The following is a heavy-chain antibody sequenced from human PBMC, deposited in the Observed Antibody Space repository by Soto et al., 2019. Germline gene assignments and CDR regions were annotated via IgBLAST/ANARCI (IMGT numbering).Heavy chain of an antibody. CDR3: AKQPSTAFVDY. CDR2: ISGSGGST. D-gene: IGHD5-18*01. Sequence: EVQLLESGGGLVPPGEPLRLSCAASGFTFLSYAMGCFRQAPGKGLEWVSTISGSGGSTIYADSVKGRFTISRDNSKNTLYLQMNSLRAEDTAVYYCAKQPSTAFVDYCGQGTLVTVSS. CDR1: GFTFLSYA. J-gene: IGHJ4*02. V-gene: IGHV3-23*01.